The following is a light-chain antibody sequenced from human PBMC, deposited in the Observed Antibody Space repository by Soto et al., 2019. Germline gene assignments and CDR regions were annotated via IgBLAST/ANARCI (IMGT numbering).Light chain of an antibody. V-gene: IGKV3-11*01. CDR3: QQRSDWPPLT. J-gene: IGKJ4*01. CDR1: QSISDF. CDR2: DAS. Sequence: EIVLTQSPATLSLFPGERATLSCRASQSISDFLAWYQQKPGQAPRLLIYDASNRATGTPARFSGSGSGTDFTLTISSVEPEDFAVYHCQQRSDWPPLTFGGGTKVEI.